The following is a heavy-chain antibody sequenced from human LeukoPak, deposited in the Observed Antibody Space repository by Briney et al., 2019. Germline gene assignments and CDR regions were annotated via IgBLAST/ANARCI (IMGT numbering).Heavy chain of an antibody. V-gene: IGHV4-34*01. CDR2: IDRHGNT. J-gene: IGHJ4*02. D-gene: IGHD3-16*01. CDR1: DESFSGYLSDSY. Sequence: AETLSLTCAIYDESFSGYLSDSYWSWVRRPPGKGLEWIGEIDRHGNTNYSPSLKSRVTISIQTSKSQFSLNLNSVTDADTAVYYCARRGGGNYPYYFDYWGRGTPVTVSS. CDR3: ARRGGGNYPYYFDY.